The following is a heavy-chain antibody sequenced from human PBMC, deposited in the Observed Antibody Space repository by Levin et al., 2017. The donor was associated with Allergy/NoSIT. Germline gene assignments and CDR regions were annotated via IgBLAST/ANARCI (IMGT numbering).Heavy chain of an antibody. J-gene: IGHJ6*02. CDR2: ISYDGSNK. D-gene: IGHD3-3*01. CDR3: AKSLSTIFGVVIILPYYYYGMDV. CDR1: GFTFSSYG. Sequence: GGSLRLSCAASGFTFSSYGMHWVRQAPGKGLEWVAVISYDGSNKYYADSVKGRFTISRDNSKNTLYLQMNSLRAEDTAVYYCAKSLSTIFGVVIILPYYYYGMDVWGQGTTVTVSS. V-gene: IGHV3-30*18.